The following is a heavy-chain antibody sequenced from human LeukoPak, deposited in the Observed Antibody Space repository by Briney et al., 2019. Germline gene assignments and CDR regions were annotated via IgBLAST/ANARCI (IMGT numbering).Heavy chain of an antibody. V-gene: IGHV4-39*01. CDR3: ARHDRRWGVDY. J-gene: IGHJ4*02. D-gene: IGHD3-10*01. Sequence: SQTLSLTCTVSGGSISSGSYYWGWIRQPPGKGLEWIGSIYYSGSTYYNPSLKSRVTISVDTSKNQFSLKLSSVTAADTAVYYCARHDRRWGVDYWGQGTLVTVSS. CDR1: GGSISSGSYY. CDR2: IYYSGST.